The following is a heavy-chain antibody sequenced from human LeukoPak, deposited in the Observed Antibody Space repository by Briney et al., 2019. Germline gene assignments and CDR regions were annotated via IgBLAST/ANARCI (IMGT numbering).Heavy chain of an antibody. CDR3: ARRGAAAGTSVLPFDI. CDR1: GGSISSYY. Sequence: PSETLSLTCSVSGGSISSYYWSWIRQPPGKGLEWIGFIYTSGNNNYNPSLKSRVTMSLDTSKNQFSLNLSSVTAADTAVYYCARRGAAAGTSVLPFDIWGPGTMVTVSS. V-gene: IGHV4-4*09. D-gene: IGHD6-13*01. CDR2: IYTSGNN. J-gene: IGHJ3*02.